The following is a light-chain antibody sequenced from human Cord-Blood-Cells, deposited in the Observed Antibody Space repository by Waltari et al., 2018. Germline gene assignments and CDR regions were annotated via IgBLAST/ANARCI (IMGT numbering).Light chain of an antibody. J-gene: IGLJ2*01. Sequence: QSVLTQPPSVSGAPGQRVTISCTGRSSNIGAGYDVHWYQQLPGTAPKLLIYGNSNRPAGVPDRFSGSKSGTAASRAITGLQAEDEADYYCQSYDSSLSVVFGGGTKLTVL. CDR1: SSNIGAGYD. CDR2: GNS. V-gene: IGLV1-40*01. CDR3: QSYDSSLSVV.